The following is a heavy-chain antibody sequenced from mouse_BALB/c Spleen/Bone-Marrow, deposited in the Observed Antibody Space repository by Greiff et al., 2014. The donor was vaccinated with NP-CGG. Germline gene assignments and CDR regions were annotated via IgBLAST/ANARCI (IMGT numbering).Heavy chain of an antibody. Sequence: DVMLEESGGGLVQPGGSRKLSCAASGFTFSRSGMHWVRQAPEKGLEWVAYISSGSSTIYYADTMKGRFTISRDNPKNTLFLQMTSLRSEDTAMYYCARARSTMITAGAMDYWGQGTSVTVSS. CDR2: ISSGSSTI. CDR3: ARARSTMITAGAMDY. D-gene: IGHD2-4*01. V-gene: IGHV5-17*02. CDR1: GFTFSRSG. J-gene: IGHJ4*01.